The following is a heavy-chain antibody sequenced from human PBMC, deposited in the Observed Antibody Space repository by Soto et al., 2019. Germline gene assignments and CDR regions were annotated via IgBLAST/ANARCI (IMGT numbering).Heavy chain of an antibody. CDR3: AMSSPEGWELLGP. CDR2: IYTSGST. CDR1: GGSISSYY. D-gene: IGHD1-26*01. Sequence: PSETLSLTCTVSGGSISSYYWSWIRQPAGKGLEWIGRIYTSGSTNYNPSLKSRVTMSVDASKNQFSLKLSSVTAADTAVYYCAMSSPEGWELLGPWGQGTLVTVSS. V-gene: IGHV4-4*07. J-gene: IGHJ4*02.